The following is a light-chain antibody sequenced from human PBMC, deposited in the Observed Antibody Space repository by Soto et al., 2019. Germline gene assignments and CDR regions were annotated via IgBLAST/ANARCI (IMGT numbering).Light chain of an antibody. J-gene: IGLJ1*01. CDR1: SSDVGGYND. V-gene: IGLV2-14*01. Sequence: QSVLTQPAFVSGSPGQSITISCTGTSSDVGGYNDVSWYQQHPGKAPKLMIYDVSNRPSGVSNRCSGSKSGNTAALTISGLQAEDEADYYCSSYTSSSTYVFGTGTQLTVL. CDR3: SSYTSSSTYV. CDR2: DVS.